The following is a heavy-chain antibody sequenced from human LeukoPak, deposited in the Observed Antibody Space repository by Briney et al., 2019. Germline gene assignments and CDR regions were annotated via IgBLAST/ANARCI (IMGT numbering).Heavy chain of an antibody. CDR1: GGSFSGYY. CDR3: ARAGYFDWLLHDA. Sequence: SETLSLTCAVYGGSFSGYYWSWIRQPPGKGLEWIGEINHSGSTNYNPSLKSRVTISVDTSKNQFSLKLSSVTAADTAVYYCARAGYFDWLLHDAWGQGTLVTVSS. J-gene: IGHJ5*02. D-gene: IGHD3-9*01. V-gene: IGHV4-34*01. CDR2: INHSGST.